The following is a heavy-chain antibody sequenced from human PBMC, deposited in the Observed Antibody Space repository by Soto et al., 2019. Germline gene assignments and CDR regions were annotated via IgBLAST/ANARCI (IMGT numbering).Heavy chain of an antibody. CDR2: IYYSGST. D-gene: IGHD2-15*01. CDR3: ARHPTDIVVVVAATPMWFDP. Sequence: ETLSLTCTVSGGSISSSSYYWGWIRQPPGKGLEWIGSIYYSGSTYYNPSLKSRVTISVDTSKNQFSLKLSSVTAADTAVYYCARHPTDIVVVVAATPMWFDPWGQGTLVTVSS. CDR1: GGSISSSSYY. V-gene: IGHV4-39*01. J-gene: IGHJ5*02.